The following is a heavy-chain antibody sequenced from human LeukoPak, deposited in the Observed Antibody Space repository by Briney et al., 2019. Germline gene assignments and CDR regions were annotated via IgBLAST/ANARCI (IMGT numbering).Heavy chain of an antibody. CDR3: ARDSPRPPTYYYDSSDF. V-gene: IGHV3-23*01. D-gene: IGHD3-22*01. CDR2: ISGNGRNT. Sequence: GGSLRLSCAASGFTFRTYAMTWVRQGPGKGPDWVSAISGNGRNTYYADSVKGRFTISRDNSKNTLYLQMNSLRVEDTAVYYCARDSPRPPTYYYDSSDFWGQGTLVTVSS. J-gene: IGHJ4*02. CDR1: GFTFRTYA.